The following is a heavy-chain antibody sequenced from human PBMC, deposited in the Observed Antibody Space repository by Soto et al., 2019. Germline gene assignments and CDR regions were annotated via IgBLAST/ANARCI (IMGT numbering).Heavy chain of an antibody. D-gene: IGHD1-26*01. CDR2: IFHTGST. CDR1: GGSISSSSYY. Sequence: NVSGGSISSSSYYWGWIRQPPGKGLEWIGHIFHTGSTYYNPSLKSRVTISVDTSKNQFSLKLSSVTATDTAVYYCARRRIVVTTNFDYWGQGTLVTVSS. V-gene: IGHV4-39*01. CDR3: ARRRIVVTTNFDY. J-gene: IGHJ4*02.